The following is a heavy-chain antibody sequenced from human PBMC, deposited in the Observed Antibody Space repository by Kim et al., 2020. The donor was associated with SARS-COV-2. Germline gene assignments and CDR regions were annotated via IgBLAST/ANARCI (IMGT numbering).Heavy chain of an antibody. D-gene: IGHD3-10*01. CDR1: GFTFSSYG. Sequence: GGSLRLSCAASGFTFSSYGMHWVRQAPGKGLEWVAVIWYDGSNKYYADSVKGRFTISRDNSKNTLYLQMNSLRAEDTAVYYCARDGNTMVRGVIDYYYGMDVWGQGTTVTVSS. V-gene: IGHV3-33*01. CDR2: IWYDGSNK. CDR3: ARDGNTMVRGVIDYYYGMDV. J-gene: IGHJ6*02.